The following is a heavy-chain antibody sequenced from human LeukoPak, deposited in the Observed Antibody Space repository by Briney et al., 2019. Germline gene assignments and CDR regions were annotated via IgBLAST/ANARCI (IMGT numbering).Heavy chain of an antibody. V-gene: IGHV4-34*01. D-gene: IGHD4-17*01. Sequence: SETLSLTCTVSGGSISSYYWSWIRQPPGKGLEWIGKINHSGSTNYNPSLKSRVTISVDTSKNQFSLKLSSVTAADTAVYYCARYGDYMSGYWYFDLWGRGTKVTVSS. CDR1: GGSISSYY. CDR2: INHSGST. CDR3: ARYGDYMSGYWYFDL. J-gene: IGHJ2*01.